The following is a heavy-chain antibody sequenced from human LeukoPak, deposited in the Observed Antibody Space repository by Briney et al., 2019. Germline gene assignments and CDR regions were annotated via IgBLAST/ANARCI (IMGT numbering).Heavy chain of an antibody. Sequence: PSETLSLTCAVYGGSFSGYYWSWIRQPPGKGLEWIGEINHSGSTNYNPSLKSRVTISVDTSKNQFSLKLSSVTAADTAVYYCARGLAVAGEGVLGYWGQGTLVTVSS. CDR1: GGSFSGYY. J-gene: IGHJ4*02. CDR3: ARGLAVAGEGVLGY. CDR2: INHSGST. V-gene: IGHV4-34*01. D-gene: IGHD6-19*01.